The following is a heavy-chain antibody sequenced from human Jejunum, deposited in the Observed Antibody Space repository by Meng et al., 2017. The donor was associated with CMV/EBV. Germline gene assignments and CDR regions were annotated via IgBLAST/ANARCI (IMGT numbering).Heavy chain of an antibody. D-gene: IGHD1-26*01. CDR3: ARGQRSYSGSYPEWFDP. CDR2: IYYSGST. J-gene: IGHJ5*02. CDR1: CGSISSGDYY. Sequence: QVQPQESGPGLVKPSQTLSLTCTVSCGSISSGDYYWSWIRQPPGKGLEWIGCIYYSGSTYYNPSLKGRVTISVDTSKNQFSLNLSSVTAADTAVYYCARGQRSYSGSYPEWFDPWGQGTLVTVSS. V-gene: IGHV4-30-4*01.